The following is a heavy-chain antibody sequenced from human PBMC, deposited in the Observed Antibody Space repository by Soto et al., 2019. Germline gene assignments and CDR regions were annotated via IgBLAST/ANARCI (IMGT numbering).Heavy chain of an antibody. CDR3: AHRLRFLDYLPTGIAFDY. CDR2: IYWDDDK. J-gene: IGHJ4*02. D-gene: IGHD3-3*01. CDR1: GFSLATYGVG. Sequence: PTLVNPTQTLTLTCTFAGFSLATYGVGVGWIRQPPGKALEWLALIYWDDDKRYSPSLNNRLTITKDTSKNQVVLTMTNVDPVDTATYYCAHRLRFLDYLPTGIAFDYWGQGALVTVSS. V-gene: IGHV2-5*02.